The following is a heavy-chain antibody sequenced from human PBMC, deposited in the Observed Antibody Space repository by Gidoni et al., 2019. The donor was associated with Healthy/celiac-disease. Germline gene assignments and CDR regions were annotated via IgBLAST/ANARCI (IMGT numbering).Heavy chain of an antibody. V-gene: IGHV4-30-4*01. CDR3: ARAVAGGPRFDP. CDR2: IYYSGST. J-gene: IGHJ5*02. Sequence: QVQLQESGPGLGKPSQTLSLTCTVSGGSISSGDYYWSWIRQPPGKGLEWIGYIYYSGSTYSNPSLKSRVTISVDTSKNQFSLKLSSVTAADTAVYYCARAVAGGPRFDPWGQGTLVTVSS. D-gene: IGHD6-19*01. CDR1: GGSISSGDYY.